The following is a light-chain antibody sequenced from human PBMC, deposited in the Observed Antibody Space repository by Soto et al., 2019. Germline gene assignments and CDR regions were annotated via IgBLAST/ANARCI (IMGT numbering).Light chain of an antibody. V-gene: IGKV3-20*01. CDR3: QHYGSSPLFT. CDR1: QSVSNSY. J-gene: IGKJ3*01. Sequence: EIVLTQSPATLSLSPGERATLSCRASQSVSNSYLFWYQQKPGQAPRLLIYGTSSRATGVPDRFSGSGSGTDFTLTISRLEPEDVAVYYCQHYGSSPLFTFGPGTKVDIK. CDR2: GTS.